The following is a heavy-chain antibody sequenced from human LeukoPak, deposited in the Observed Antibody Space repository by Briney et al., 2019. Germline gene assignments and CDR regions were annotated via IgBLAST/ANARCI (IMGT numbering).Heavy chain of an antibody. J-gene: IGHJ4*02. CDR2: IIPILDIA. CDR3: ARYPSGSSYLDY. D-gene: IGHD1-26*01. V-gene: IGHV1-69*04. Sequence: SVKVSCKASGGTYTSCAICWVGQVPGRGREWLGRIIPILDIANYAQNFQGRVAITADKSTSTAYMELSSLRSEDTAVYYCARYPSGSSYLDYWGQGTLVTVSS. CDR1: GGTYTSCA.